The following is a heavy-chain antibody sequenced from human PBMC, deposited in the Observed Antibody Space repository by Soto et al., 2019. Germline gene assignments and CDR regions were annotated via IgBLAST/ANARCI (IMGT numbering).Heavy chain of an antibody. D-gene: IGHD3-22*01. CDR3: AKGSTXYYDSRGYLAALHYFDY. V-gene: IGHV3-23*01. CDR2: ISSSGGST. Sequence: AGSMRLSCAASGLSFSSYAMSWVRQAPGKGLEWISAISSSGGSTYYADSVKGRFTISRDNSQNTLYLQMNSLGAEDTSVYYCAKGSTXYYDSRGYLAALHYFDYWGQGTLVTVSS. CDR1: GLSFSSYA. J-gene: IGHJ4*02.